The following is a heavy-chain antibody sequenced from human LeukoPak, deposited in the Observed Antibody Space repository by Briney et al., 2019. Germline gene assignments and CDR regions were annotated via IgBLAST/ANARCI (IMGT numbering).Heavy chain of an antibody. CDR3: ARGSRRYSYGLEC. J-gene: IGHJ4*02. Sequence: PSETLSLTCTVSGGSISSSSYYWGWIRQPPGKGLEWIGSIYYSGSTYYNPSLKSRVTISVDTSKNQFSLKLSSVTAADTAVYYCARGSRRYSYGLECWGQGTLVTVSS. D-gene: IGHD5-18*01. CDR2: IYYSGST. V-gene: IGHV4-39*01. CDR1: GGSISSSSYY.